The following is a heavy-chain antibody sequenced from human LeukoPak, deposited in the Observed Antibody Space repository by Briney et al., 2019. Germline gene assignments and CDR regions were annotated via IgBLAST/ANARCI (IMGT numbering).Heavy chain of an antibody. CDR1: GGSISSGSYY. D-gene: IGHD3-3*01. Sequence: SQTLSLTCTVSGGSISSGSYYWSWIRQPAGKGLEWIVRIYTSGSTNYNPSLKSRVTISVDTSKNQFSLKLSSVTAADTAVYYCARDRNDFWSGYYLLDYWGQGTLVTVSS. CDR3: ARDRNDFWSGYYLLDY. J-gene: IGHJ4*02. CDR2: IYTSGST. V-gene: IGHV4-61*02.